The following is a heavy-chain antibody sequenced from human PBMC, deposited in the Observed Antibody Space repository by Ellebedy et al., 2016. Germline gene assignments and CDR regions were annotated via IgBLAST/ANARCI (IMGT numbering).Heavy chain of an antibody. J-gene: IGHJ6*02. CDR3: ALYLRGYSYGEYGMDV. CDR1: GYSFTSYW. D-gene: IGHD5-18*01. V-gene: IGHV5-10-1*01. Sequence: GESLKISCKGSGYSFTSYWISWVRQMPGKGLEWMGRIDPSDSYTNYSPSFQGHVTISADKSISTAYLQWSSLKASDTAMYYCALYLRGYSYGEYGMDVWGQGTTVTVSS. CDR2: IDPSDSYT.